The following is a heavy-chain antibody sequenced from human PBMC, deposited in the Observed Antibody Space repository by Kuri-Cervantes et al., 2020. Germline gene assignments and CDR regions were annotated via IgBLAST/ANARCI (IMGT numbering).Heavy chain of an antibody. V-gene: IGHV1-2*02. J-gene: IGHJ4*02. CDR2: INPNRGGT. CDR1: GYTFTSYG. CDR3: ARGRYNFWSTYFHF. D-gene: IGHD3-3*01. Sequence: ASVKVSCKASGYTFTSYGISWVRQAPGQGLEWMGWINPNRGGTDYAQTFQGRVTMTRDTSISTAYMELSRLRSDDTAVYYCARGRYNFWSTYFHFWGQGTLVTVSS.